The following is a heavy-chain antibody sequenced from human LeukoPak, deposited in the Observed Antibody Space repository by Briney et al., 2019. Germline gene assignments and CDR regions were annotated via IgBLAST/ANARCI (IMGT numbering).Heavy chain of an antibody. CDR1: GDSISSTSYY. Sequence: SETLSLTCTVSGDSISSTSYYWDWVRQPPGKGLEWIGSIYNSGTTYYNPSLKSRVTISVDTSKNQFSLKVSSVTAADTAVYYCASRVYGLGSFNYWGQGTLVTVSS. D-gene: IGHD3-10*01. CDR2: IYNSGTT. J-gene: IGHJ4*01. V-gene: IGHV4-39*01. CDR3: ASRVYGLGSFNY.